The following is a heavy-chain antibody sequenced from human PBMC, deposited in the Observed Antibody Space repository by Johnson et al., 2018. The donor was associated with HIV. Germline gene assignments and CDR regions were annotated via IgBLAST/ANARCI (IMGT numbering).Heavy chain of an antibody. CDR1: GFTFSSYG. CDR3: AKDQLVGATYAAFDI. CDR2: IYSGGRT. Sequence: QVQLVESGGGVVQPGRSLRLSCAASGFTFSSYGMHWVRQAPGKGLEWVSVIYSGGRTYYADSVKGRFTISRDNSKNTLYLQMNSLRAEDTAVYYCAKDQLVGATYAAFDIWGQGTMVTVSS. V-gene: IGHV3-NL1*01. J-gene: IGHJ3*02. D-gene: IGHD1-26*01.